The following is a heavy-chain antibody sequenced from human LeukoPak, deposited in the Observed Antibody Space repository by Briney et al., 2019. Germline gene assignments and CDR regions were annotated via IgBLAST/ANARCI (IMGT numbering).Heavy chain of an antibody. D-gene: IGHD6-13*01. J-gene: IGHJ3*02. CDR3: ARFSIAAAARDAFDI. CDR1: GGSINSYY. Sequence: PSETLSLTCTVSGGSINSYYWSWIRQPPGKGLEWIGYIYYSGSTNYNPSLKSRVTISVDTSKNQFSLKLSSVTAADTAVYYCARFSIAAAARDAFDIWGQGTMVTVSS. CDR2: IYYSGST. V-gene: IGHV4-59*01.